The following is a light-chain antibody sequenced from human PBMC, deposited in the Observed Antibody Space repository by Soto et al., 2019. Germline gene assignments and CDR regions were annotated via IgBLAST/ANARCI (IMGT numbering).Light chain of an antibody. V-gene: IGKV3-20*01. J-gene: IGKJ3*01. CDR1: QSVSSRY. Sequence: EFVLTQSPATLSLSPGERATLSCRASQSVSSRYLAWYQQKPGQAPRLLIYGASSRATGIPDRFSGGGSGTDFTLPISRLEPEDYAVYYCQQYGSSPLFTFGPGTKVDIK. CDR2: GAS. CDR3: QQYGSSPLFT.